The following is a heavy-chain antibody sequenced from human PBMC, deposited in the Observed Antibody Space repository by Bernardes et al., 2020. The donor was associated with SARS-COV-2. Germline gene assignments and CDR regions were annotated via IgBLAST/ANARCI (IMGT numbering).Heavy chain of an antibody. D-gene: IGHD1-26*01. Sequence: SLRLSCAASEFTFSRFWMHWVRQVPGKGLVWVSRINEDGTTTDHADSVKGRFTISRDNAKNTLFLQMNSLRAEDTAIYYCARDVAGREDFWGPGTLVTVSS. J-gene: IGHJ4*02. CDR1: EFTFSRFW. CDR3: ARDVAGREDF. CDR2: INEDGTTT. V-gene: IGHV3-74*01.